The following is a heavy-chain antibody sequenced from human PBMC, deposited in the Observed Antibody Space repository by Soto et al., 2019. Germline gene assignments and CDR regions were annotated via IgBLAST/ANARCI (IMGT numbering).Heavy chain of an antibody. CDR1: GYTFTSYD. CDR2: MNPNSGNT. Sequence: ASVKVSCKASGYTFTSYDINWVRQATGQGLEWMGWMNPNSGNTGYAQKFLGRVTMTTDTSASTAYMDLARLKSDDTAVYYCVRAHALGFSSWFDPWGRGTLVTVSS. CDR3: VRAHALGFSSWFDP. D-gene: IGHD3-3*01. J-gene: IGHJ5*02. V-gene: IGHV1-8*01.